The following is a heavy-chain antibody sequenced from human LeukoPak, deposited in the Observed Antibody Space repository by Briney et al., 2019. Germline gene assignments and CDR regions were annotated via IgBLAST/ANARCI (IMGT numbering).Heavy chain of an antibody. D-gene: IGHD6-19*01. CDR1: GFTFRTYA. CDR3: ARIVQWPNGFDH. V-gene: IGHV3-23*01. CDR2: ISVGGNT. Sequence: GGSLRLSCAASGFTFRTYAMTWVREAPGKGLHYVSAISVGGNTFYADSVKGRFTISRDNSKTTLYLQMSSLRVEDTAAYYCARIVQWPNGFDHWGQGTLVTVSS. J-gene: IGHJ4*02.